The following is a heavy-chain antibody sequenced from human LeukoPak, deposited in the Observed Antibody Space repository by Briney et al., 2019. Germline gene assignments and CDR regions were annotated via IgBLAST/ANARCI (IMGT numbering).Heavy chain of an antibody. V-gene: IGHV3-73*01. Sequence: GGSLRLSCAASGFTFSXXXXXWVRQASXXXXXXXXRIRSKADSXATSYXXXXKGRFTISRDDSKNTAYLQMNSLKTEDTAVYYCTSPVGADAFDIWGQGTMVTVSS. J-gene: IGHJ3*02. CDR1: GFTFSXXX. CDR2: IRSKADSXAT. CDR3: TSPVGADAFDI. D-gene: IGHD1-26*01.